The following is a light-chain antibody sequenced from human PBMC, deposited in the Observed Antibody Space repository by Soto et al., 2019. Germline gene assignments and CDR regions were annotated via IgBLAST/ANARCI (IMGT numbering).Light chain of an antibody. CDR1: QSVGSNY. CDR3: QQYTPSPFT. CDR2: GAS. Sequence: EIALTQSPGTLSLSPGERATLYCRASQSVGSNYLAWYQQKPGQAPRVLIYGASSRATGIPDRFSGSGSGADFALTISRLEPEDFAVYYCQQYTPSPFTFGPGTKVDIK. V-gene: IGKV3-20*01. J-gene: IGKJ3*01.